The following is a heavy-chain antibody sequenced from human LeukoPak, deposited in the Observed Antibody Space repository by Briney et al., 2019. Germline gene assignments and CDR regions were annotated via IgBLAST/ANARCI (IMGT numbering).Heavy chain of an antibody. CDR1: GFTFSNYE. V-gene: IGHV3-48*03. CDR3: ARERGDYVSSGHGDDY. J-gene: IGHJ4*02. D-gene: IGHD3-22*01. Sequence: GGSLRLSCAAAGFTFSNYEMNWVRQAPRKGLEWVSYISSSGSTIYYADSVKGRFTISRDNAKNSLYLQMNSLRAEDTAVYYFARERGDYVSSGHGDDYWGQGTLVTVSS. CDR2: ISSSGSTI.